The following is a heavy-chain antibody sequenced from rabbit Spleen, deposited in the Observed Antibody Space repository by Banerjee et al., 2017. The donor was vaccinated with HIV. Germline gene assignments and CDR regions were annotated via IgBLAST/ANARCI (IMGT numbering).Heavy chain of an antibody. CDR1: GFSLNSGYD. CDR2: IDPIFGST. V-gene: IGHV1S40*01. CDR3: ARDLDDVIGWNFNL. D-gene: IGHD1-1*01. J-gene: IGHJ4*01. Sequence: QSLEESGGGLVKPGASLTLTCKASGFSLNSGYDMCWVRQAPGKGLEWIGYIDPIFGSTYYANWVNGRFTISRHNAQNTLYLQLNSLTAADTGTYFCARDLDDVIGWNFNLWGQGTLVTVS.